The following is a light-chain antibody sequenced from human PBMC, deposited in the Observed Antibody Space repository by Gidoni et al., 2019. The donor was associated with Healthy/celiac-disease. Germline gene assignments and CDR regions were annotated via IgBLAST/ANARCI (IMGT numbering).Light chain of an antibody. CDR3: QQDGSSPYT. J-gene: IGKJ2*01. V-gene: IGKV3-20*01. CDR1: QSVSRRY. Sequence: IVLTQSPGTLSLSPGERATLSCRASQSVSRRYLAWYQHKPGHSPRLLIDGASSRATGIPDRCRGSGEGTDFTLTISRLEPEDVAVYYCQQDGSSPYTFGQGTKLEIK. CDR2: GAS.